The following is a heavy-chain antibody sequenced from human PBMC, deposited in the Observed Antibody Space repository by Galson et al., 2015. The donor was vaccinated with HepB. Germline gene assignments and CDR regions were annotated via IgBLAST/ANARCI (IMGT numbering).Heavy chain of an antibody. CDR1: AFTFSNFG. D-gene: IGHD2-2*01. Sequence: SLRLSCAASAFTFSNFGMNWVRQAPGKGLEWVAFIWYDGSKEFYADSVKGRFTISRDNSNNTLYLQMSSLKAEDTAVYYCARDQSIGVVAPYYYYYMDVWGKGTTVTVSS. V-gene: IGHV3-33*01. CDR3: ARDQSIGVVAPYYYYYMDV. CDR2: IWYDGSKE. J-gene: IGHJ6*03.